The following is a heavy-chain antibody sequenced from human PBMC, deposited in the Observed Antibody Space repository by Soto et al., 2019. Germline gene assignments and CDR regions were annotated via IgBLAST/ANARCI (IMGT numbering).Heavy chain of an antibody. J-gene: IGHJ4*02. D-gene: IGHD5-12*01. CDR1: GCTFTNYA. Sequence: QVQLVQSGAEVRKPGASVKLSCKASGCTFTNYAITWVRRAPGQGLEWMGWINVYNYDINYAQRFQDRVSMTTDTSTNTAYMELRSLRSDDTAVYYCVRDSLGGPLVATIHLDLWGQGTLVTVSS. V-gene: IGHV1-18*04. CDR3: VRDSLGGPLVATIHLDL. CDR2: INVYNYDI.